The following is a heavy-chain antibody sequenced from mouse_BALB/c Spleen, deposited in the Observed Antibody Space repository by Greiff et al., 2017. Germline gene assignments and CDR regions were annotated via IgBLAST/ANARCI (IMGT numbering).Heavy chain of an antibody. V-gene: IGHV5-4*02. CDR2: ISDGGSYT. J-gene: IGHJ3*01. CDR1: GFTFSDYY. Sequence: EVKLMESGGGLVKPGGSLKLSCAASGFTFSDYYMYWVRQTPEKRLEWVATISDGGSYTYYPDSVKGRFTISRDNAKNNLYLQMSSLKSEDTAMYYCARDLRYYGSSYVGWGQGTLVTVSA. CDR3: ARDLRYYGSSYVG. D-gene: IGHD1-1*01.